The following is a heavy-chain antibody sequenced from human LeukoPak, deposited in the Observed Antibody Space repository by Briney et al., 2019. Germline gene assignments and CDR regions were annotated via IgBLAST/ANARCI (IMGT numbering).Heavy chain of an antibody. J-gene: IGHJ5*02. Sequence: GASVKVSCKASGYTFTSYGISWVRQAPGQGREWMGWISAYNGNTNYAQKLQGRVTMTTDTSTSTAYMELRSLRSDDTAVYYCASSLRFRSFDPWGQGTLVTVSS. CDR3: ASSLRFRSFDP. D-gene: IGHD5-12*01. CDR1: GYTFTSYG. CDR2: ISAYNGNT. V-gene: IGHV1-18*01.